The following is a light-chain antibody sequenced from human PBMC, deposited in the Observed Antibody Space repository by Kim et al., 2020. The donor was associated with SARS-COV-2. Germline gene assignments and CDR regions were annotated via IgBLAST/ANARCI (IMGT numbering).Light chain of an antibody. CDR2: EDF. V-gene: IGLV3-1*01. Sequence: SVSPRPTAIIPRPGKYLGGKNFCWYQQRPGPVPLPVTLEDFKGPSGIPERVSGSNSGNTATLTISGTQAMDEADYYCQAWDSSTVVFGRGTQLTVL. J-gene: IGLJ2*01. CDR3: QAWDSSTVV. CDR1: YLGGKN.